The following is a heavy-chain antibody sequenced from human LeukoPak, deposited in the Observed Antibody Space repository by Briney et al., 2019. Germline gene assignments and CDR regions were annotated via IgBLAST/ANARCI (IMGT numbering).Heavy chain of an antibody. J-gene: IGHJ4*02. D-gene: IGHD3-10*01. CDR2: IYYSGST. CDR3: ARRREYYYGSGSCDFDY. CDR1: GGSIGTYY. V-gene: IGHV4-59*12. Sequence: PSETLSLTCTVSGGSIGTYYWSWIRQPPGKGLEWIGYIYYSGSTNYNPSLKSRVTISVDTSKNQFSLKLSSVTAADTAVYYCARRREYYYGSGSCDFDYWGQGTLVTVSS.